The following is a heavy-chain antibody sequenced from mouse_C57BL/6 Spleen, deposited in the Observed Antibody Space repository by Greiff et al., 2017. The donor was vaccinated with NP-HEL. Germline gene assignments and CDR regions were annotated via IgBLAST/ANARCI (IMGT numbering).Heavy chain of an antibody. CDR1: GYSITSGYF. CDR3: ASDSPWFAY. J-gene: IGHJ3*01. Sequence: EVKLEESGPGLVKPSQSLSLTCSVSGYSITSGYFWNWIRQLPGNQLEWMGYISYDGSNNYNPSLKNRISITRDTSKNQFFLKLNSVTTEDTATYYCASDSPWFAYWGQGTLVTVSA. CDR2: ISYDGSN. D-gene: IGHD3-2*01. V-gene: IGHV3-6*01.